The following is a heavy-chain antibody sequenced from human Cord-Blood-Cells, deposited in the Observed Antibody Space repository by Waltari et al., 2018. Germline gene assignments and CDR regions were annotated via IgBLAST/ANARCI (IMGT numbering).Heavy chain of an antibody. V-gene: IGHV3-7*01. CDR2: IKQDGSEK. D-gene: IGHD1-1*01. J-gene: IGHJ4*02. CDR1: AFTFSSYW. CDR3: ARKTGKFDY. Sequence: PASAFTFSSYWLSWVRQAPGKGLEWVANIKQDGSEKYYVDSVKGRFTISRDNAKNSLYLQMNSLRAEDTAVYYCARKTGKFDYWGQGTLVTVSS.